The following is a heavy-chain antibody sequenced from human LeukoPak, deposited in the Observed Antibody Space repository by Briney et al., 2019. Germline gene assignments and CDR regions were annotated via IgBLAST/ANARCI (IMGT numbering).Heavy chain of an antibody. CDR2: INWIGSST. D-gene: IGHD6-13*01. J-gene: IGHJ4*02. CDR1: GFTFGDYG. CDR3: ARAVSSNWYYFDY. V-gene: IGHV3-20*04. Sequence: PGGSLRLSCAASGFTFGDYGMSWVRQAPGKGLEWVSGINWIGSSTGYADPVNGRFTIFRDNAKNSLYLQVNSLRVEDTALYYCARAVSSNWYYFDYWGQGTLVTVSS.